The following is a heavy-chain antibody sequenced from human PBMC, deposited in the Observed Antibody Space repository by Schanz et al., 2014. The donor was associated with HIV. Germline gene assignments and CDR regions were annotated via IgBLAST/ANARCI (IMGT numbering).Heavy chain of an antibody. Sequence: DVQLVESGGGLVKPGESLRLSCSTSGFTLGNYIMNWVRQAPGKGLEWVSSISGGSTYTYYADSIRGRFIVSRDNARSSVYLQMYSLRAADTAVYYCARDRLHPGNGMDVWGQGTTVTVSS. V-gene: IGHV3-21*01. CDR1: GFTLGNYI. CDR3: ARDRLHPGNGMDV. D-gene: IGHD4-4*01. J-gene: IGHJ6*02. CDR2: ISGGSTYT.